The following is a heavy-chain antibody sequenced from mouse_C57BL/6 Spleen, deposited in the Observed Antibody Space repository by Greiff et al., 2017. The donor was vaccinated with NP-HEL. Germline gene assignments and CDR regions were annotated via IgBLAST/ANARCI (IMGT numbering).Heavy chain of an antibody. J-gene: IGHJ4*01. Sequence: QVQLKQPGAELVRPGSSVKLSCKASGYTFTSYWMHWVKQRPIQGLEWIGNIDPSDSETHYNQKFKDKATLTVDKSSSTAYMQLSSLTSEDSAVYYCARYLLREDYAMDYWGQGTSVTVSS. CDR1: GYTFTSYW. CDR2: IDPSDSET. CDR3: ARYLLREDYAMDY. D-gene: IGHD5-1*01. V-gene: IGHV1-52*01.